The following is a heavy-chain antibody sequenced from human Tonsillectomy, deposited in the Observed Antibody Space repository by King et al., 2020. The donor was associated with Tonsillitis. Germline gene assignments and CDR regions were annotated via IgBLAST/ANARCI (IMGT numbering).Heavy chain of an antibody. CDR2: INSDGSST. J-gene: IGHJ1*01. CDR1: GFTFSNYW. V-gene: IGHV3-74*01. Sequence: VQLVESGGGLVQPGGSLRLSCVASGFTFSNYWMHWVRQAPGKGLVWVSHINSDGSSTGYADSVMGRFTISRDNAKNTLYLQMNSLRAEDTAVYYCASQVALGFWAQRPLVT. D-gene: IGHD2-15*01. CDR3: ASQVALGF.